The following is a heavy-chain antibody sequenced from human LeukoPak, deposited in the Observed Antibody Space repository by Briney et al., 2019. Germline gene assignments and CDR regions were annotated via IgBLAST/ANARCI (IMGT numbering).Heavy chain of an antibody. Sequence: GGSLRLSCAASGFTVSSNYMSWVRQAPGKGLEWVSVIYSGGSTYYADSVKGRFTISRDNSKNTLYLQMNSLRAEDTAVYYCAKEGNYAYTFDYWGQGTLVTVSS. V-gene: IGHV3-53*01. CDR2: IYSGGST. D-gene: IGHD4-11*01. CDR3: AKEGNYAYTFDY. CDR1: GFTVSSNY. J-gene: IGHJ4*02.